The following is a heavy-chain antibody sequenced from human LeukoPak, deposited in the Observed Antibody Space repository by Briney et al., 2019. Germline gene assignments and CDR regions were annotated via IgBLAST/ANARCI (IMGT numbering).Heavy chain of an antibody. CDR3: ARHPRGGGGY. CDR1: GFTFSSYA. J-gene: IGHJ4*02. D-gene: IGHD2-15*01. Sequence: GRSLRLSCAASGFTFSSYAMHWVRQAPGKGLEWVAVISYDGSNKYYADSVKGRFTISRDNAKNSLYLQMNSLRAEDTALYYCARHPRGGGGYWGQGTLVTVSS. V-gene: IGHV3-30*04. CDR2: ISYDGSNK.